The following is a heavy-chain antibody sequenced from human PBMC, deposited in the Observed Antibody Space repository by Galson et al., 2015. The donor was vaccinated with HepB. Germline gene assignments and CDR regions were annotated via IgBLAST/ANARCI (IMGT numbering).Heavy chain of an antibody. V-gene: IGHV2-26*01. Sequence: PALVKPTQTLTLTCTVSGFSLSNARMGVSWIRQPPGKALEWLAHIFSNDEKSYSTSLKSRLTISKDTSKSQVVLTMTNMDPVDAATYYCARIPEGSSGWFIDYWGQGTLVTVSS. CDR3: ARIPEGSSGWFIDY. CDR1: GFSLSNARMG. J-gene: IGHJ4*02. CDR2: IFSNDEK. D-gene: IGHD6-19*01.